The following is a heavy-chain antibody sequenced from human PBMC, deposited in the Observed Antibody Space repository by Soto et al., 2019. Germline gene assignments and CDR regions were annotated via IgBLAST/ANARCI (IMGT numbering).Heavy chain of an antibody. V-gene: IGHV4-59*01. CDR1: GGSISSSY. Sequence: SETLSLTCTVSGGSISSSYWSWIRQPPGKGLEWIGYIYYSGSTNYNPSLKSRVTISVDTSKNQFSLKLSSVTAADTAVYYCVRTYYDFWSGYFTSHLFDYWGQGTLVTVSS. D-gene: IGHD3-3*01. CDR3: VRTYYDFWSGYFTSHLFDY. CDR2: IYYSGST. J-gene: IGHJ4*02.